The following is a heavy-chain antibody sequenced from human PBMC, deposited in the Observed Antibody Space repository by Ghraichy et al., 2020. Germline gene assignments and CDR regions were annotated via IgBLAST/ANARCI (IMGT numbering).Heavy chain of an antibody. J-gene: IGHJ4*02. CDR1: GFTFSSYS. Sequence: GGSLRLSCAASGFTFSSYSMNWVRQAPGKGLEWVSYISSSSSTIYYADSVKGRFTISRDNAKNSLYLQMNSLRAEDTAVYYCARDQPSGCLPDWGQGTLVTVSS. CDR2: ISSSSSTI. V-gene: IGHV3-48*01. CDR3: ARDQPSGCLPD. D-gene: IGHD6-19*01.